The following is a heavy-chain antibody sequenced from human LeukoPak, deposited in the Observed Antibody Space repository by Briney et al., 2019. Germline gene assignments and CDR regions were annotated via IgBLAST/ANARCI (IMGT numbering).Heavy chain of an antibody. CDR3: TRDLSGTYYGRFDY. Sequence: GGSLRLSCAASGFTVSSYWMHWVRQAPPQGKLLVSRINTDESSTNIADSVRGRFTFSRDNAKNTLYLQMNSLRAEDTAVYYCTRDLSGTYYGRFDYWGQGTLVTVSS. D-gene: IGHD1-26*01. CDR2: INTDESST. J-gene: IGHJ4*02. CDR1: GFTVSSYW. V-gene: IGHV3-74*01.